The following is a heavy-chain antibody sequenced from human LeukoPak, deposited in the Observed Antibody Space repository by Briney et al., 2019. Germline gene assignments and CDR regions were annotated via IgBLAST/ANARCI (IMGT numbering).Heavy chain of an antibody. J-gene: IGHJ6*02. Sequence: GGSLRLSCVASGVTLSSYGMHWVGQAPGKGLEWVAYIRHDGTNQYNADSLKGRFTISRDNSKNTLYLQMNSLRAEDTAVYYCAKDFRPDYYGSGSYYNRVNYYYYYGMDVWGQGTTVTVSS. CDR3: AKDFRPDYYGSGSYYNRVNYYYYYGMDV. V-gene: IGHV3-30*02. CDR2: IRHDGTNQ. D-gene: IGHD3-10*01. CDR1: GVTLSSYG.